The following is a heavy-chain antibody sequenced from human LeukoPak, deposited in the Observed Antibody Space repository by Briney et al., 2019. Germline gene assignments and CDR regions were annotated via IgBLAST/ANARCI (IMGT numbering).Heavy chain of an antibody. CDR3: ARLDGSYRLGAFDI. V-gene: IGHV4-38-2*01. Sequence: SETLSLTCAVSGYSISSGYYWGWIRQPPGKGLEWSGRIYHSGSTYYNPSLKSRVTISVDTSKNQFSLRLSSVTAADTAVYYCARLDGSYRLGAFDIWGQGTMVTVSS. D-gene: IGHD1-26*01. CDR2: IYHSGST. J-gene: IGHJ3*02. CDR1: GYSISSGYY.